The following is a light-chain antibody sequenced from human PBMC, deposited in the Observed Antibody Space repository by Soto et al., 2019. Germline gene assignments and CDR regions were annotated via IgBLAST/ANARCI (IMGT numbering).Light chain of an antibody. Sequence: DIQMTQSPPTLSASVGDRVTITCRASQSISNWLAWYQQKPGKAPKLLIYKASSLESGVPSRFSGSGSGTEFTLTISSLQSDDFATYYCQQYTDSPYTFGQGTKLEIK. CDR3: QQYTDSPYT. V-gene: IGKV1-5*03. CDR1: QSISNW. J-gene: IGKJ2*01. CDR2: KAS.